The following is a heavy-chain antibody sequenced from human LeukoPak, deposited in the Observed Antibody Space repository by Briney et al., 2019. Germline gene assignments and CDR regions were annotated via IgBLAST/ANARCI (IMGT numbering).Heavy chain of an antibody. CDR3: AKKGYAGQGTYSYYFDY. V-gene: IGHV3-23*01. D-gene: IGHD3-10*01. Sequence: GGSLRLSCAASGFSFSSFTMNWVRQAPGKGLEWASTISTSGAATYYADSVKGRFTISRDNSKNTLYLQMNSLRVDDTAVYYCAKKGYAGQGTYSYYFDYWGQGTLVTVSS. CDR2: ISTSGAAT. CDR1: GFSFSSFT. J-gene: IGHJ4*02.